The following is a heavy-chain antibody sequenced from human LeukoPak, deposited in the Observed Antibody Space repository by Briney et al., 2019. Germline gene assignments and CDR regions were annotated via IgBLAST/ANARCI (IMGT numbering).Heavy chain of an antibody. CDR2: ISGSGSGGST. D-gene: IGHD5-24*01. V-gene: IGHV3-23*01. J-gene: IGHJ4*02. Sequence: GGSLRLSCAPSGFTFSSSAMSWVRQAPGKGLEGVSSISGSGSGGSTYYAGSVKSRFTISRDNSKNTLYLQMNSLIAEDTAVYYCAKTGYNGFDYWGQGTRVTVSS. CDR3: AKTGYNGFDY. CDR1: GFTFSSSA.